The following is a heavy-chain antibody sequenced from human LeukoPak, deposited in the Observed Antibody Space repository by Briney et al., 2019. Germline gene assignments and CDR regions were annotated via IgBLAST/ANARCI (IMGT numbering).Heavy chain of an antibody. CDR2: IYHSGST. CDR3: ARKGRADIVVVVAATDLAFDI. V-gene: IGHV4-38-2*01. CDR1: GYSISSGYY. D-gene: IGHD2-15*01. J-gene: IGHJ3*02. Sequence: SETLSLTCAVSGYSISSGYYWGWIRQPPGQGLEWIGSIYHSGSTYYNPSLKSRVTISVDMSKNQFSLKLSSGTAADTAVYYCARKGRADIVVVVAATDLAFDIWGQGTMVTVSS.